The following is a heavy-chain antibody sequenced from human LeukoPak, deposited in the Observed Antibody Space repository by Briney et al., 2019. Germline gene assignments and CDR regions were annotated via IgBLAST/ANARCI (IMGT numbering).Heavy chain of an antibody. D-gene: IGHD6-13*01. V-gene: IGHV3-23*01. J-gene: IGHJ6*02. CDR1: GFTFSSYA. CDR2: ISGSGGST. CDR3: AKESGSSSWGYYYYSMDV. Sequence: PGGSLRLSCAASGFTFSSYAMSWVRQAPGKGLEWVSAISGSGGSTYYADSVKGRFTISRDNSKNTLYLQMNSLRAEDTAVYYCAKESGSSSWGYYYYSMDVWGQGTTVTVSS.